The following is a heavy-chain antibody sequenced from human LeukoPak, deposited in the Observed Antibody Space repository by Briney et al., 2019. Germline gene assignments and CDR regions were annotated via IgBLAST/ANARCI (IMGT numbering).Heavy chain of an antibody. D-gene: IGHD1-1*01. V-gene: IGHV4-4*02. Sequence: PSGTLSLTCAVSGGSISSSNWWSWVRQPPGKGLEWIGEIYHSGITNYNASLKSRVTILVDKSKNQFSLKLTSVTATGTAVYYCASALPFQLVHWGQGTLVTVSS. CDR1: GGSISSSNW. CDR2: IYHSGIT. CDR3: ASALPFQLVH. J-gene: IGHJ4*02.